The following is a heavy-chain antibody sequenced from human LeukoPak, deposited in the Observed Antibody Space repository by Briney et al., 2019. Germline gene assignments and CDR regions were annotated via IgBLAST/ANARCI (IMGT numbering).Heavy chain of an antibody. CDR2: INHSGST. CDR1: GGAFSGYY. D-gene: IGHD3-10*01. Sequence: PSETLSLTCAVYGGAFSGYYWSWIRQPPGKGLEWIGEINHSGSTNYNPSLKGRVTISVDSSKNQFSLKLNSVTAADTTVYYCARGTRYYYGSGSYSLSDWFDPWGQGTLVTVSS. CDR3: ARGTRYYYGSGSYSLSDWFDP. J-gene: IGHJ5*02. V-gene: IGHV4-34*01.